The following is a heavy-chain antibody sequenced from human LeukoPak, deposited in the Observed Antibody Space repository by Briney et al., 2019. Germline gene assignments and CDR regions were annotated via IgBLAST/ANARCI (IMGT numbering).Heavy chain of an antibody. CDR1: GYTFTSYD. Sequence: ASVKVSCKASGYTFTSYDINWARQATGQGLEWMGWMNPNSGNTGYAQKFQGRVTMTRNTSISTAYMELSSLRSEDTAVYYCARGRRSGSGSYVFDYWGQGTLVTVSS. D-gene: IGHD3-10*01. CDR3: ARGRRSGSGSYVFDY. V-gene: IGHV1-8*01. CDR2: MNPNSGNT. J-gene: IGHJ4*02.